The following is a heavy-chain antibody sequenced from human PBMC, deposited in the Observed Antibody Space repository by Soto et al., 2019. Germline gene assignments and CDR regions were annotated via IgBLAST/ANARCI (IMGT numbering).Heavy chain of an antibody. V-gene: IGHV4-59*08. CDR1: GGSISSYY. CDR2: IYYSGST. Sequence: QVQLQESGPGLVKTSDTLSLTCTVSGGSISSYYWSWIRQPPGKGLEWIGYIYYSGSTNYNPSLKSRVTISVDTSKNQFSLKLSSVTAADTAVYYCARGGNWFDPWGQGTLVTVSS. J-gene: IGHJ5*02. CDR3: ARGGNWFDP.